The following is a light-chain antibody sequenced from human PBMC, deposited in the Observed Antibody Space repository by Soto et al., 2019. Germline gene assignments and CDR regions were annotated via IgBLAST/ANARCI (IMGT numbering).Light chain of an antibody. Sequence: EIVLTQSPDTLSLSPGERATLSCRASQSVSSSLAWYQQKPGQAPRLLIYDASNRATGIPARFSGSGSGTDFTISSRSPEPYAVAVYYWRQRSPWHVTFGPGTKVDIK. CDR1: QSVSSS. CDR3: RQRSPWHVT. J-gene: IGKJ3*01. CDR2: DAS. V-gene: IGKV3-11*01.